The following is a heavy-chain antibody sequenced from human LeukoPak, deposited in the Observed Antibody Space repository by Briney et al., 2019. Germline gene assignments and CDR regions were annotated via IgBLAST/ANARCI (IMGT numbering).Heavy chain of an antibody. CDR3: AREGAAAVWSDPCYFDY. J-gene: IGHJ4*02. CDR2: IYHSGST. Sequence: SETLSLTCAVSGGSISSGGYSWSWIRQPPGKGLEWIGYIYHSGSTYYNPSLKSRVTISVDRSKNQFSLKLSSVTAADTAVYYCAREGAAAVWSDPCYFDYWGQGTLVTVSS. D-gene: IGHD6-13*01. CDR1: GGSISSGGYS. V-gene: IGHV4-30-2*01.